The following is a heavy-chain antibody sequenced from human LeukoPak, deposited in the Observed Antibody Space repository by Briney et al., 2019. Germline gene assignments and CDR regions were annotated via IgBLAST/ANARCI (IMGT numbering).Heavy chain of an antibody. CDR2: IYYSGST. J-gene: IGHJ6*02. D-gene: IGHD1-7*01. CDR3: ARVGGTNYYYGMDV. CDR1: GGSISSYY. Sequence: SETLSLTCTVSGGSISSYYWSWIRQPPGKGLEWIGYIYYSGSTNYNPSLKSRVTMSVDTSKNQFSLKLSSVTAADTAVYYCARVGGTNYYYGMDVWGQGTTVTVSS. V-gene: IGHV4-59*01.